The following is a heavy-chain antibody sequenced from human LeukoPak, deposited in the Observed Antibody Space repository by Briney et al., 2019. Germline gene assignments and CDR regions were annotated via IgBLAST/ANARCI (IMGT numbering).Heavy chain of an antibody. J-gene: IGHJ5*02. V-gene: IGHV3-30-3*01. CDR3: ARDGWFGDPTNWLDP. Sequence: GGSLRLSCAASGFTFSSYAMHWVRQAPGKGLEWVAVISYDGSNKYYADSVKGRFTISRDNSKNTLYLQMNSLRAEDTAVYYCARDGWFGDPTNWLDPWGQGTLVTVSS. CDR2: ISYDGSNK. D-gene: IGHD3-10*01. CDR1: GFTFSSYA.